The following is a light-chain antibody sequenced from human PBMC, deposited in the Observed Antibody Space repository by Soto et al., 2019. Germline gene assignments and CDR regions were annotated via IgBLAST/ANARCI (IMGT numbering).Light chain of an antibody. CDR3: QQYGDSPMFT. CDR1: QSVGSSY. CDR2: SGS. Sequence: EVVLTQSPGTLSLSPGERAILSCRASQSVGSSYLAWYQQKPGQAPRLLIYSGSYRATGIPDRFSGSGSEADVTLTISRLEPEDFAVYYCQQYGDSPMFTFGQGTNLEIK. J-gene: IGKJ2*01. V-gene: IGKV3-20*01.